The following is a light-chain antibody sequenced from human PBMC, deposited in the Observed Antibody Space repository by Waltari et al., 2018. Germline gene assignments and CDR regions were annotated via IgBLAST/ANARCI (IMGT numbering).Light chain of an antibody. CDR1: QSVSSSY. CDR2: GAS. CDR3: QQYGSAPRT. Sequence: EIVLTQSPGTLSLSPGERATLSCRASQSVSSSYLAWYQQKPGQALRLLIYGASSRATGIAERFSGSGSGTDFTLTVSRLEPEDFAVYYCQQYGSAPRTFGQGTKVEIK. V-gene: IGKV3-20*01. J-gene: IGKJ1*01.